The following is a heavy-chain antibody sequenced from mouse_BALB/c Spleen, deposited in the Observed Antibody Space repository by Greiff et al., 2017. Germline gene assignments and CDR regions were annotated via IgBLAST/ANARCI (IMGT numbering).Heavy chain of an antibody. V-gene: IGHV1-80*01. CDR1: GYAFSSYW. CDR3: ARSLYDGYYPFAY. D-gene: IGHD2-3*01. CDR2: IYPGDGDT. J-gene: IGHJ3*01. Sequence: QVQLQQSGAELVRPGSSVKISCKASGYAFSSYWMNWVKQRPGQGLEWIGQIYPGDGDTNYNGKFKGKATLTADKSSSTACMQLSSLTSEDSAVYFCARSLYDGYYPFAYWGQGTLVTVSA.